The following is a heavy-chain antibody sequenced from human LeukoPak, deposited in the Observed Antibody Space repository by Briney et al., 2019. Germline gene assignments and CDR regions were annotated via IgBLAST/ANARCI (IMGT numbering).Heavy chain of an antibody. Sequence: GGSLRLSCAASGSTFRSYEMNWVRQAPGKGLEWVSYISRSGITIYYADSAKGRFTISRDNAKNSLYLQMNSLRAEDTAVYYCARDEGGRYFDYWGQGTLVTVSS. V-gene: IGHV3-48*03. CDR3: ARDEGGRYFDY. CDR2: ISRSGITI. CDR1: GSTFRSYE. J-gene: IGHJ4*02. D-gene: IGHD3-16*01.